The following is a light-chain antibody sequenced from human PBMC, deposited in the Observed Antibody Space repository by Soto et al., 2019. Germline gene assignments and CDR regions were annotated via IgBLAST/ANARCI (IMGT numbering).Light chain of an antibody. CDR1: SNDVGGYNY. V-gene: IGLV2-14*03. J-gene: IGLJ1*01. Sequence: QSALTQPASVSESPGQSITISCTGTSNDVGGYNYVSWYQQLPGKAPKLIIFDINNRPSGVSSRFSGSRSGNTASLTISGLQAEDEGDYYCTSFTSGGIPYVLGTGTKVTVL. CDR3: TSFTSGGIPYV. CDR2: DIN.